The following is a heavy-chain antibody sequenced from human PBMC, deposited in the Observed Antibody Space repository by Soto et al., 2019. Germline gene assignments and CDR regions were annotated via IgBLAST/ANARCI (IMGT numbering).Heavy chain of an antibody. CDR3: ARGQVTGWFFDF. CDR2: IYYIGST. D-gene: IGHD6-19*01. V-gene: IGHV4-59*01. Sequence: PSETLSLTCTFSGGSISSYYWSWIRQPPGKGLEWIGYIYYIGSTNYNPSLQSRVTISVDTSKNQFSLNLSSVTAADTAVYYCARGQVTGWFFDFWGQGTLVTVSS. J-gene: IGHJ4*02. CDR1: GGSISSYY.